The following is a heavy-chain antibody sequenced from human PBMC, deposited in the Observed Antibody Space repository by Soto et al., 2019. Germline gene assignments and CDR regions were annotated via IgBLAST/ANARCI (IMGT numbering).Heavy chain of an antibody. J-gene: IGHJ6*02. CDR2: IYWDADK. D-gene: IGHD2-15*01. V-gene: IGHV2-5*02. Sequence: QITLKESGPTLVKPTQTLTLTCTFSGFSLSTSGVGVAWIRQPPGEALEWLALIYWDADKRYRPSLESRLTNTKDPSKNQVVLTMTNMDSVDTATYYCAYLPCSGGSCYWFSFSGMDVWGQGTTVTVSS. CDR3: AYLPCSGGSCYWFSFSGMDV. CDR1: GFSLSTSGVG.